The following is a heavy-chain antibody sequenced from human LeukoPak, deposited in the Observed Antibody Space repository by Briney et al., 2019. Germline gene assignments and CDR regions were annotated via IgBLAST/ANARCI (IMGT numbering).Heavy chain of an antibody. Sequence: PGGSLRLSCAASGFTFSSYAMNWVRQAPGKGLEWVSVISGSGGSTYYADSVKGRFTISRDNSKNTLYLQMNSLRAEDTAVYYCAKDLWFGDLGAFDIWGQGTMVTVSS. V-gene: IGHV3-23*01. J-gene: IGHJ3*02. CDR2: ISGSGGST. D-gene: IGHD3-10*01. CDR1: GFTFSSYA. CDR3: AKDLWFGDLGAFDI.